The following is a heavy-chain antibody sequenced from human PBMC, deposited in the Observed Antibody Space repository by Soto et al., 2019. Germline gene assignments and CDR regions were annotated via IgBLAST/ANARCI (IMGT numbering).Heavy chain of an antibody. CDR2: ISSSGSTI. J-gene: IGHJ4*02. V-gene: IGHV3-11*01. D-gene: IGHD3-9*01. CDR3: ARPALRYFDWLPDDY. Sequence: GGSLRLSCAASGFTFSDYYMSWIRQAPGKGLEWVSYISSSGSTIYYADSVKGRFTISRDNAKNSLYLQMNSLRAEDTAVYYCARPALRYFDWLPDDYWGQGTLVTVSS. CDR1: GFTFSDYY.